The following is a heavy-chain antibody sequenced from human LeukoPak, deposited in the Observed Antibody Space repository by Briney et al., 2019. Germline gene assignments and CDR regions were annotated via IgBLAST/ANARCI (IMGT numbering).Heavy chain of an antibody. V-gene: IGHV3-74*01. CDR1: GFTFSSHW. CDR2: MNTDGSVT. CDR3: ARDAHLSRLLDY. Sequence: GGSLRLSCAASGFTFSSHWMYWVRHAPGKGLEWVSRMNTDGSVTSYADSVKGRFTISRDNAKNTLYLQMNSLGTEDTAVYFCARDAHLSRLLDYWGQGTLVTVFS. J-gene: IGHJ4*02.